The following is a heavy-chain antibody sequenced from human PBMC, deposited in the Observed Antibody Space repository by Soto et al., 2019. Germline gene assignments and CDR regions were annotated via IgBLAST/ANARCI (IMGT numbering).Heavy chain of an antibody. CDR2: INGSGGNT. V-gene: IGHV3-23*01. J-gene: IGHJ4*02. CDR3: AKYRNTASADFDY. CDR1: GFTFNNYP. Sequence: EVQLLESGGGLVQPGGSLRLSCAASGFTFNNYPMSWVRQAPGKGLEWISVINGSGGNTYHAVSVRGRFTISRDNSKNTLSLQMSSLRAEDTAVYYCAKYRNTASADFDYWGQGTLVTVSS. D-gene: IGHD4-4*01.